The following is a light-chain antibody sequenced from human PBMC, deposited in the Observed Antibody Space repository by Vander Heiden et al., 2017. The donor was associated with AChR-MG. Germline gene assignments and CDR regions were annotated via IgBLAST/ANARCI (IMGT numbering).Light chain of an antibody. V-gene: IGKV1-5*03. CDR1: QSISSW. J-gene: IGKJ2*01. CDR3: QHENSYPYT. Sequence: DIQMTQSPSTLSASVGDRVTITCRASQSISSWLAWYQQKPGKAPKLLIYKASTLESGVPSRFSGSGSGTEFTLTISSLQPDDFATYYCQHENSYPYTFGQGTRLEI. CDR2: KAS.